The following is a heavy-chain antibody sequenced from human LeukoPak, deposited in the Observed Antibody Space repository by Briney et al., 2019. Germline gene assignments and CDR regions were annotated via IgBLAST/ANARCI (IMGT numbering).Heavy chain of an antibody. Sequence: PGGSLRLSCAASGFTFSGSAMHWVRQASGKGLEWVGRIRSKANSYATAYAASVKGRFTISRDDSKNTAYLQMNSLKTEDTAVYYCTGSYYYGSGRHFYFDYWGQGTLITVSS. J-gene: IGHJ4*02. D-gene: IGHD3-10*01. CDR2: IRSKANSYAT. V-gene: IGHV3-73*01. CDR1: GFTFSGSA. CDR3: TGSYYYGSGRHFYFDY.